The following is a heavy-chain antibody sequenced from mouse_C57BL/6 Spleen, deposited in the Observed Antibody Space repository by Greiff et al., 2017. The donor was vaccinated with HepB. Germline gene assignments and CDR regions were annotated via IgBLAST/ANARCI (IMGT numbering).Heavy chain of an antibody. CDR3: TPHPFAY. V-gene: IGHV14-4*01. J-gene: IGHJ3*01. CDR2: IDPENGDT. Sequence: EVKLQQSGAELVRPGASVKLSCTASGFNIKDDYMHWVKQRPEQGLEWIGWIDPENGDTEYASKFQGKATITADTSSNTAYLQLSSLTSEDTAVYYCTPHPFAYWGQGTLVTVSA. CDR1: GFNIKDDY.